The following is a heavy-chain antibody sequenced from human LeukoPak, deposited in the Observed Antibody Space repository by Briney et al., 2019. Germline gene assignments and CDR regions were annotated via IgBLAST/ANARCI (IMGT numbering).Heavy chain of an antibody. CDR2: IIPVFGTT. V-gene: IGHV1-69*06. D-gene: IGHD3-22*01. CDR1: GGTFSSYA. J-gene: IGHJ4*02. CDR3: ARCSPGDSSNFYAVLQY. Sequence: ASVKVSCKASGGTFSSYAVSWVRLTPGQGLEWLGGIIPVFGTTTYAQKFQAKVTMTADKSTNTAYLEISSLTSGDTAVYYCARCSPGDSSNFYAVLQYWGQGTQVTVST.